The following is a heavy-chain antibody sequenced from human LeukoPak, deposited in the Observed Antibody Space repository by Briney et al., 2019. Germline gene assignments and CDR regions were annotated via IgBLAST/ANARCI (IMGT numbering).Heavy chain of an antibody. V-gene: IGHV3-43*01. J-gene: IGHJ6*02. CDR3: AKGLWFGDAYYYYGMDV. Sequence: GGSLRLSCAASGFAFDDYTMHWVRQAPGKGLEWVSLISWDGGSTYYADSVKGRFTISRDNSKNSLYLQMNSLRTEDTALYYCAKGLWFGDAYYYYGMDVWGQGTTVTVSS. D-gene: IGHD3-10*01. CDR2: ISWDGGST. CDR1: GFAFDDYT.